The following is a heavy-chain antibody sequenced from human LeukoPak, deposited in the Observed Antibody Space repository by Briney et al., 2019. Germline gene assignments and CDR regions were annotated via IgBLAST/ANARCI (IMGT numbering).Heavy chain of an antibody. Sequence: GASVKVSCKASGGTFSSYAISWVRQAPGQGLEWMGRIIPILGIANYAQKFQGRVTITADKSTSTAYMELSSLRSEDTAVYYCARDNFCSITSSYPPRALYSYYGMDVWGKGPTVTSS. D-gene: IGHD2-2*01. J-gene: IGHJ6*04. CDR1: GGTFSSYA. CDR3: ARDNFCSITSSYPPRALYSYYGMDV. CDR2: IIPILGIA. V-gene: IGHV1-69*04.